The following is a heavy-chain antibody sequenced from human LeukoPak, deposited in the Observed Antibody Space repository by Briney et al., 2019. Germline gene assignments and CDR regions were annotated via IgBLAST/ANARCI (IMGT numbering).Heavy chain of an antibody. CDR1: GFTFSSYG. V-gene: IGHV3-33*01. CDR3: AREVSGSYPPDY. J-gene: IGHJ4*02. CDR2: IWYDGSNK. Sequence: GGSLRLSCAASGFTFSSYGMHWVRQAPGKGLEWVAVIWYDGSNKYYADSVKGRFTISRDNSKNTLYLQMNSLRAEDTAVYYCAREVSGSYPPDYWGQGTLVPVSS. D-gene: IGHD1-26*01.